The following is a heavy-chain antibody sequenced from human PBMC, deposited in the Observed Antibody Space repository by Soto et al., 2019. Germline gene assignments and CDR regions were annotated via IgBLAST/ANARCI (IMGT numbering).Heavy chain of an antibody. CDR3: TRGPRPISTGTGAY. J-gene: IGHJ4*02. CDR2: IYNDGTYS. Sequence: GALRLSCAASGFIFKMYWMHWVRQSPGKGLVWISRIYNDGTYSDYADSVRGRFTISRDNVNDTLYLQMNNLRAEDSGLYYCTRGPRPISTGTGAYWGQGTQVTVSS. D-gene: IGHD3-10*01. CDR1: GFIFKMYW. V-gene: IGHV3-74*01.